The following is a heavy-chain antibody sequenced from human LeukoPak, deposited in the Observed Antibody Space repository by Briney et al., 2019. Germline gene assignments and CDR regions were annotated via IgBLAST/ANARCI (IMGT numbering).Heavy chain of an antibody. Sequence: EASVKVSCKVSGYTLTELSMHWVRQAPGKGLEWMGRIIPILGIANYAQKFQGRVTITADKSTSTAYMELSSLRSEDTAVYYCARDSYDFWSGRFYYYYYMDVWGKGTTVTVSS. D-gene: IGHD3-3*01. CDR1: GYTLTELS. J-gene: IGHJ6*03. V-gene: IGHV1-69*04. CDR3: ARDSYDFWSGRFYYYYYMDV. CDR2: IIPILGIA.